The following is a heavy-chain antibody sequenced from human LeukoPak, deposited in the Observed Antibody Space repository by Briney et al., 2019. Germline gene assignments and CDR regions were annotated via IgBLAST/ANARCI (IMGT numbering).Heavy chain of an antibody. CDR2: IKQVGSEK. CDR3: ARELVVVPASDY. CDR1: GFTFSSYW. D-gene: IGHD2-2*01. J-gene: IGHJ4*02. V-gene: IGHV3-7*01. Sequence: GGSLRLSCAASGFTFSSYWMSWVRQAPGKGLEGVANIKQVGSEKYYVDSVKGRFTISRDNAKNSLYLQMNSLRAEDTAVYYCARELVVVPASDYWGQGTLVTVSS.